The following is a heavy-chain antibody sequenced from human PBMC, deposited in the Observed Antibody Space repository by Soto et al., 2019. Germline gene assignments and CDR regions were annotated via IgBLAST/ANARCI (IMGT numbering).Heavy chain of an antibody. V-gene: IGHV3-23*01. D-gene: IGHD6-19*01. CDR1: GFIFSSYA. J-gene: IGHJ4*02. CDR3: AKDMQQWLVKAFDY. Sequence: GGSLRLSCAASGFIFSSYAMSWVRQAPGKGLEWVSAISGSGGSTYYADSVKGRFTISRDNSKNTLYLQMNSLRAEDTAVYYCAKDMQQWLVKAFDYWGQGTLVTVSS. CDR2: ISGSGGST.